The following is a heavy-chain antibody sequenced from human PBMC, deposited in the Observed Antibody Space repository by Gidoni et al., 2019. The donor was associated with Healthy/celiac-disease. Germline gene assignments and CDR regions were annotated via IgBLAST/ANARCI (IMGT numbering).Heavy chain of an antibody. CDR2: IRSKAYGGTT. Sequence: EVQLVESGGGLVQPGRSLRLSCTASGFTFGDSAMSWVRQDTGKRLEWVGFIRSKAYGGTTEYAASVKGRFTISRDDSKSIAYLQMNSLKTEDTAVYYCTRDMDSSSWFYAFDIWGQGTMVTVSS. D-gene: IGHD6-13*01. V-gene: IGHV3-49*04. CDR3: TRDMDSSSWFYAFDI. CDR1: GFTFGDSA. J-gene: IGHJ3*02.